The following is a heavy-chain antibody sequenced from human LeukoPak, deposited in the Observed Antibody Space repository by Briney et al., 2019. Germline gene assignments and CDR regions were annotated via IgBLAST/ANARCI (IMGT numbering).Heavy chain of an antibody. Sequence: GASVKVSCKVSGYTLTELSMHWVRQAPGKGREWMGGFDPEDGETIYAQKFQGRVTMTEDTSTDTAYMELSSLRSEDTAVYYCATGLVDIVATIFDYWGQGTLVTVSS. D-gene: IGHD5-12*01. J-gene: IGHJ4*02. V-gene: IGHV1-24*01. CDR1: GYTLTELS. CDR3: ATGLVDIVATIFDY. CDR2: FDPEDGET.